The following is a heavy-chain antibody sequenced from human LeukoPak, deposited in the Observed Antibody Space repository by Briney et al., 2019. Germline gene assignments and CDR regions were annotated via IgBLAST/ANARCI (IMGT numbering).Heavy chain of an antibody. CDR1: GFTFSSYA. D-gene: IGHD3-22*01. CDR3: AKKGPYYYDSSGYFPFDY. J-gene: IGHJ4*02. Sequence: PGGSLRLSCAASGFTFSSYAMSWVRQAPGKGLEWVSANSGSGGSTYYADSVKGRLTISRDNSKNTLYLQMNSLRAEDTAVYYCAKKGPYYYDSSGYFPFDYWGQGTLVTVSS. V-gene: IGHV3-23*01. CDR2: NSGSGGST.